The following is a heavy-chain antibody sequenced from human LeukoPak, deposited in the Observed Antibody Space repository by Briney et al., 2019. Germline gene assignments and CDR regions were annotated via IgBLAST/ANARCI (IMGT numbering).Heavy chain of an antibody. V-gene: IGHV1-69*13. D-gene: IGHD3-22*01. CDR3: AATMLRYYYDSSGYLGFFDY. CDR1: GGTFSSYA. J-gene: IGHJ4*02. CDR2: IIPIFGTA. Sequence: ASVKVSCKASGGTFSSYAISWVRQAPGQGLEWMGGIIPIFGTANYARKFQGRVTITADESTSTAYMELSSLRSEDTAVYYCAATMLRYYYDSSGYLGFFDYWGQGTLVTVSS.